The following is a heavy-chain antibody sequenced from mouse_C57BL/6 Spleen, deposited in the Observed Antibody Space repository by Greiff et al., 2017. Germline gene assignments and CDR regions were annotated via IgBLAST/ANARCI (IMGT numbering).Heavy chain of an antibody. J-gene: IGHJ2*01. CDR3: ARGDDGYYADY. CDR2: ISYDGSN. CDR1: GYSITSGYY. D-gene: IGHD2-3*01. Sequence: EVKVEESGPGLVKPSQSLSLTCSVTGYSITSGYYWNWIRQFPGNKLEWMGYISYDGSNNYNPSLKNRISITRDTSKNQFFLKLNSVTTEDTATYYCARGDDGYYADYWGQGTTLTVSS. V-gene: IGHV3-6*01.